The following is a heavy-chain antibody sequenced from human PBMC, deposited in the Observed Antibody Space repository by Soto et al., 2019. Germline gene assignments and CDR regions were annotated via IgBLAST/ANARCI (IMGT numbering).Heavy chain of an antibody. CDR3: ARAFPETLTSPFGS. J-gene: IGHJ4*02. CDR1: GFTFSSYA. D-gene: IGHD1-1*01. V-gene: IGHV3-30-3*01. CDR2: ISYDGSNK. Sequence: QVQLVESGGGVVQPGRSLRLSCAASGFTFSSYAFHWVRQAPGKGLQWVAVISYDGSNKYYADSVKGRFTISKDTSKNTLYLQMNSLRPEDTAVYFCARAFPETLTSPFGSWGQGTLVTVSS.